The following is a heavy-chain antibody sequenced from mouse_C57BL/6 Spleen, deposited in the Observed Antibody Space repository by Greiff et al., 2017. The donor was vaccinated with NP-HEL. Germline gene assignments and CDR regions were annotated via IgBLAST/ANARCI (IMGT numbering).Heavy chain of an antibody. CDR1: GFTFSDYG. CDR2: ISSGSSTI. Sequence: EVQGVESGGGLVKPGGSLKLSCAASGFTFSDYGMHWVRQAPEKGLEWVAYISSGSSTIYYADTVKGPFTIARDNAKNTLFMQMTRLRSEDKAMYYCARGDYYGSSYEEGFDYWGQGTTLTVSS. J-gene: IGHJ2*01. V-gene: IGHV5-17*01. CDR3: ARGDYYGSSYEEGFDY. D-gene: IGHD1-1*01.